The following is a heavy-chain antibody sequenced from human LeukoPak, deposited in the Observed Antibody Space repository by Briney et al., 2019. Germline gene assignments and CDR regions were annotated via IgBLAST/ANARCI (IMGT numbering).Heavy chain of an antibody. CDR2: ISAYNGNT. D-gene: IGHD3-22*01. V-gene: IGHV1-18*01. Sequence: ASVKVSCKASGYTFTSYGISWVRQAPGQGLEWMGWISAYNGNTNYAQKLQGRVTMTTDTSTSTVYMELRSLRSDDTAVYYCAREGYDSSGLGVFDMWGQGTMVTVSS. CDR1: GYTFTSYG. J-gene: IGHJ3*02. CDR3: AREGYDSSGLGVFDM.